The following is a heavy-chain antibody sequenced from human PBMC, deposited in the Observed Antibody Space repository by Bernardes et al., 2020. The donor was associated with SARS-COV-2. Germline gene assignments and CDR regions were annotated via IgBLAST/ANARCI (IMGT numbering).Heavy chain of an antibody. CDR3: ARASQSYGDYDY. Sequence: ASVKVSCKASGYTFNRYGLTWVRQAPGQGLEWMGWISGHNRDTKYAQKFRGRVTMTKDTSTSTAYMELRSLRSDDTAVYYCARASQSYGDYDYWGQGTLVTVSS. CDR2: ISGHNRDT. D-gene: IGHD4-17*01. V-gene: IGHV1-18*01. CDR1: GYTFNRYG. J-gene: IGHJ4*02.